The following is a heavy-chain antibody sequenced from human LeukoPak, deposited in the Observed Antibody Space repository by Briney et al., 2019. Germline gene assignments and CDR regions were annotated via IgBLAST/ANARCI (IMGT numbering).Heavy chain of an antibody. CDR1: GFTFSDYS. Sequence: GGSLRLSCAASGFTFSDYSMNWFRQAPGKGLEWISYIGIDSGNTNYADSVKGRFTISGDKAKNSLYLQMNSLRVEDTAVYYCARDYKYAFDNWGQGTLVTVS. V-gene: IGHV3-48*01. CDR2: IGIDSGNT. D-gene: IGHD5-24*01. J-gene: IGHJ4*02. CDR3: ARDYKYAFDN.